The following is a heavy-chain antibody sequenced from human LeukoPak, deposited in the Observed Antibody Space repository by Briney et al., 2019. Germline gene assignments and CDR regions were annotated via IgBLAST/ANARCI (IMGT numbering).Heavy chain of an antibody. V-gene: IGHV3-21*01. D-gene: IGHD2-21*02. CDR2: INSGSTYT. CDR1: GFTFSTST. CDR3: ARGLCGGDCYDY. J-gene: IGHJ4*02. Sequence: LGGSLRLSCAASGFTFSTSTINWVRQAPGKGLEWVSSINSGSTYTYYADSVMGRFTISRDDAKNSLYLQMSSLRAEDTAVYYCARGLCGGDCYDYWGQGTLVTVSS.